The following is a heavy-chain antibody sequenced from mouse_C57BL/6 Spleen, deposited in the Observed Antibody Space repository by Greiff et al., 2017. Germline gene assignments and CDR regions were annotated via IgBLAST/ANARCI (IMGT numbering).Heavy chain of an antibody. D-gene: IGHD1-1*02. J-gene: IGHJ4*01. CDR3: ARRGTRVDAMDY. CDR1: GYTFTSYW. Sequence: VQLQQPGAELVKPGASVKLSCKASGYTFTSYWMQWVKQRPGQGLEWIGEIDPSDSYTNYNQKFKGKATLTVDTSSSTAYMQLSSLTSEDSAVYYCARRGTRVDAMDYWGQGTSVTVSS. V-gene: IGHV1-50*01. CDR2: IDPSDSYT.